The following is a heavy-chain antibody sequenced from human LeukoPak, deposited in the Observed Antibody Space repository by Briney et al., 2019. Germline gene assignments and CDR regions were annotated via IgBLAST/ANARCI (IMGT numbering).Heavy chain of an antibody. Sequence: GRSLRLSCATSGFTFSTYGIHWVRQAPGKGLEWVAAIWPDGSYKYYADSVKGRFTISRDNSKNTLYLQMNSLRAEDTAVYYCARAPRMVHFDYWGQGTLVTVSS. V-gene: IGHV3-33*01. D-gene: IGHD6-13*01. CDR1: GFTFSTYG. CDR2: IWPDGSYK. J-gene: IGHJ4*02. CDR3: ARAPRMVHFDY.